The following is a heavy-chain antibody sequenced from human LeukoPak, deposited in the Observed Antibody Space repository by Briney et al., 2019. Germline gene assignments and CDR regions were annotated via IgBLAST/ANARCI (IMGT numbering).Heavy chain of an antibody. J-gene: IGHJ4*02. Sequence: GGSLRLPCAASGFTFSNAYMNWVRQAPGKGLEWVTFIWYDASNKYYAESVKGRFTISRDNSRNTVFLQMNSLRAEDTAIYYCATDISTHYFGSWGQGTLVTVSS. CDR3: ATDISTHYFGS. CDR1: GFTFSNAY. CDR2: IWYDASNK. V-gene: IGHV3-33*08. D-gene: IGHD3-9*01.